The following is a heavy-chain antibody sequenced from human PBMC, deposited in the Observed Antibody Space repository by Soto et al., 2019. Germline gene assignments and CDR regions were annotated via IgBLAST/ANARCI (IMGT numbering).Heavy chain of an antibody. J-gene: IGHJ5*02. D-gene: IGHD3-10*01. V-gene: IGHV3-23*01. CDR2: ISGSGGGT. CDR1: GFTFHIYA. Sequence: LRRSCAASGFTFHIYAMSWVRQATGKGLEWVSAISGSGGGTYYADSVEGRFTISRDNSKNTLYLQMNSLRAEDTAVYYCATIPERDYYWFDPWGQGTLVTVSS. CDR3: ATIPERDYYWFDP.